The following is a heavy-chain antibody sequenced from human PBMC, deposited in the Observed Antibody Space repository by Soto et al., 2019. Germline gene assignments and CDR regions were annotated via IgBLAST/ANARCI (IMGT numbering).Heavy chain of an antibody. CDR1: GGSISSSSYY. D-gene: IGHD6-13*01. Sequence: SETLSLTCTVSGGSISSSSYYWGWIRQPTGKGREGIGNIDYSGSTYYNQSRKNRVTISIDTTKNHLYLTLSSVTAAVSFVYCCASRYSSGWYVAFDVWGQGTMVTVSS. CDR2: IDYSGST. V-gene: IGHV4-39*02. CDR3: ASRYSSGWYVAFDV. J-gene: IGHJ3*01.